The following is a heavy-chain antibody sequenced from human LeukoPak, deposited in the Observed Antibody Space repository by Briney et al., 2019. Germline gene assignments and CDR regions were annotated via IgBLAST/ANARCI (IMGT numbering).Heavy chain of an antibody. CDR2: INTDGSST. Sequence: GGSLRLSCTASGFTFRTHWMHWVRQAPGKGLVWVSRINTDGSSTTYADSVKGRFTISRDNAKNTLYLQMNSLRAEDTAVYYCTRDYSSCPDYWGQGTLVTVSS. V-gene: IGHV3-74*01. D-gene: IGHD6-13*01. J-gene: IGHJ4*02. CDR3: TRDYSSCPDY. CDR1: GFTFRTHW.